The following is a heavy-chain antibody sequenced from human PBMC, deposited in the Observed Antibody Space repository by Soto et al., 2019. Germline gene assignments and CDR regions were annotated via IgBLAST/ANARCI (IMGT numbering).Heavy chain of an antibody. CDR3: AKDQWPTDSNYLFDY. CDR1: GFTFSTYG. CDR2: ISYDGSNK. V-gene: IGHV3-30*18. D-gene: IGHD4-4*01. J-gene: IGHJ4*02. Sequence: PGGSLRLSCAASGFTFSTYGMHWVRQAPGKGLEWVAVISYDGSNKYYADSVKGRFTISRDNSKNTLYLQMNSLRAEDTAVYYCAKDQWPTDSNYLFDYWGQGTLVTVSS.